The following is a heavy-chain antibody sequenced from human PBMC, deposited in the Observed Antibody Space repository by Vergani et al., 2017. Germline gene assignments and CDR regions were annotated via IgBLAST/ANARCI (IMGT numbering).Heavy chain of an antibody. J-gene: IGHJ2*01. CDR2: IYTGGST. V-gene: IGHV4-61*02. CDR1: GGSISSGGYY. CDR3: ARDQDDYDILTGYRYWYFDL. Sequence: QVQLQESGPGLVKPSQTLSLTCTVSGGSISSGGYYWSWIRQPAGKALEWIGRIYTGGSTTYNPSLKSRISISIDTSKHQFSLKLSSVTAADTAIYYCARDQDDYDILTGYRYWYFDLWGRGTLVTVSS. D-gene: IGHD3-9*01.